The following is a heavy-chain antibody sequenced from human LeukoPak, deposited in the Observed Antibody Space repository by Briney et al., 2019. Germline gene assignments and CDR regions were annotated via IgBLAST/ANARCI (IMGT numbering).Heavy chain of an antibody. D-gene: IGHD2-2*01. CDR2: INPSGGST. Sequence: ASVKVSCKASGYTFTSYYMHWERQAPGQGLEWMGIINPSGGSTSYAQKFQGRVTMTRDTSTSTVYTELSSLRSEDTAVYYCARADCSSTSCFLFDYWGQGTLVTVSS. CDR3: ARADCSSTSCFLFDY. CDR1: GYTFTSYY. V-gene: IGHV1-46*01. J-gene: IGHJ4*02.